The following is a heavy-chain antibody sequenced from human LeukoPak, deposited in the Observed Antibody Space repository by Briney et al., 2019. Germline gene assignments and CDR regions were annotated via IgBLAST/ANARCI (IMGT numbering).Heavy chain of an antibody. CDR2: IYYSGST. D-gene: IGHD4-23*01. J-gene: IGHJ5*02. V-gene: IGHV4-61*01. CDR1: GGSVNSGTYY. CDR3: ARVDYGGFDP. Sequence: SETLSLTCTVSGGSVNSGTYYWSWIRQPPGKGLEWIGYIYYSGSTNYNPSLKSRVTISVDTSKNQFSLKLSSVTAADTAVYYCARVDYGGFDPWGQGTLVTVSS.